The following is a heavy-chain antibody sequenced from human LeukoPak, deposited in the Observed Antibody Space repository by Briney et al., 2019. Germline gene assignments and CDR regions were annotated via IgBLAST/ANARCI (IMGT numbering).Heavy chain of an antibody. J-gene: IGHJ1*01. CDR3: AKDTSFDMAGYSQH. CDR2: TSSSSTTI. D-gene: IGHD3-9*01. Sequence: GGSLRLSCAASGFTFSSYSMMWVRQAPGKGLEWVSYTSSSSTTIHYADSVKGRFTICRDNAKNSLYLQMNSLRGEDTALYDCAKDTSFDMAGYSQHCGQGTLVTVSS. CDR1: GFTFSSYS. V-gene: IGHV3-48*04.